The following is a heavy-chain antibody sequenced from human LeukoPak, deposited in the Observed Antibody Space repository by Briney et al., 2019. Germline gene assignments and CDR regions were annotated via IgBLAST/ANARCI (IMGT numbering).Heavy chain of an antibody. CDR2: FYSTGNT. D-gene: IGHD2-15*01. J-gene: IGHJ6*03. CDR3: ARASRGHCAGGSCYRYHYYFYMDV. CDR1: GGSISSAPYY. V-gene: IGHV4-31*03. Sequence: SETLSLTCTVSGGSISSAPYYWGWIRQHPGKGLEWVGYFYSTGNTYYNPSLKSRLTISADMSKNQFSLNLRSVTAADTAVYYCARASRGHCAGGSCYRYHYYFYMDVWGKGTTVTVSS.